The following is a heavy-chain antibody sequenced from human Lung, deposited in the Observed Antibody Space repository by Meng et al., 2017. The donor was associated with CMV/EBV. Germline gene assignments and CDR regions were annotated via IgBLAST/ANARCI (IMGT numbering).Heavy chain of an antibody. D-gene: IGHD3-16*01. Sequence: SGYTFTDYDINWVRQATGQGLEWMGWMNPDTDNTGYARRFQGRVTFNRDTSTSTAYMELSSLRSEDTAVYYCARNYVDVDGNTWFDPWGQGTLVTVSS. CDR3: ARNYVDVDGNTWFDP. V-gene: IGHV1-8*03. CDR1: GYTFTDYD. CDR2: MNPDTDNT. J-gene: IGHJ5*02.